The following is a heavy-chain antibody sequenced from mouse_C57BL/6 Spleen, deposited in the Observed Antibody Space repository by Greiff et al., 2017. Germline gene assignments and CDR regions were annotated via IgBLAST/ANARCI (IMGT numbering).Heavy chain of an antibody. V-gene: IGHV1-53*01. CDR2: INPSNGGT. CDR3: ARSGVTTVVAPPY. J-gene: IGHJ3*01. CDR1: GYTFTSYW. Sequence: VKLQQPGTELVKPGASVKLSCKASGYTFTSYWMHWVKQRPGQGLEWIGNINPSNGGTNYNEKFKSKATLTVDKSSSTAYMQLSSLTSEDSAVYYCARSGVTTVVAPPYWGQGTLVTVSA. D-gene: IGHD1-1*01.